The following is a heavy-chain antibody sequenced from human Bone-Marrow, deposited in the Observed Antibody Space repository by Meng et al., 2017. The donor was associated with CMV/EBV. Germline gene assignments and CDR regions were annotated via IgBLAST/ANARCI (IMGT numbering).Heavy chain of an antibody. J-gene: IGHJ4*02. V-gene: IGHV3-21*01. Sequence: GGSLRLSCAASGFTFSSYSMNWVRQAPGKGLEWVSSISSSSSYIYYADSVKGRFTISRDNAKNSLYLQMNSLRAEDTAVYYRAREGFLGFLEWLPPDYWGQGTLVTVSS. CDR3: AREGFLGFLEWLPPDY. CDR2: ISSSSSYI. D-gene: IGHD3-3*01. CDR1: GFTFSSYS.